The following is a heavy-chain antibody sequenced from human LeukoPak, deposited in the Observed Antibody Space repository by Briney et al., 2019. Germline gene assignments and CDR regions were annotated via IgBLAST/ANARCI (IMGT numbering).Heavy chain of an antibody. D-gene: IGHD3-3*01. Sequence: GGSLRLSCAASGFTFSSYGMHWVRQAPGKGLEWVAFIRYDGSNKYYADSVKGRFTISRDNSKNTLYLQMNSLRAEDTAVYYCAKEVDDFWSGYYYFDYWGQGTLVTVSS. J-gene: IGHJ4*02. V-gene: IGHV3-30*02. CDR3: AKEVDDFWSGYYYFDY. CDR2: IRYDGSNK. CDR1: GFTFSSYG.